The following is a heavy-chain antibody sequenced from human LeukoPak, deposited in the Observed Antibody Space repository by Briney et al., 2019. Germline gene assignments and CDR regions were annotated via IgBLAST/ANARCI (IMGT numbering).Heavy chain of an antibody. Sequence: GRSLRLSFAASGFTFSSYGMHWVRQAPGKGLEWVAVIWYDGSNKYYADSVKGRFTISRDNSKNTLYLQMNSLRAEDTAVYYCANKAGTTSCLDYWGQGTLVTVSS. CDR3: ANKAGTTSCLDY. CDR2: IWYDGSNK. CDR1: GFTFSSYG. J-gene: IGHJ4*02. V-gene: IGHV3-33*06. D-gene: IGHD1-7*01.